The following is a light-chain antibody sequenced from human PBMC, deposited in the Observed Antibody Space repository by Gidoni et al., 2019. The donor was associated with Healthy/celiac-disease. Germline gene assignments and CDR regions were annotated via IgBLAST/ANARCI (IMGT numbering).Light chain of an antibody. CDR1: SSDVGGYNY. V-gene: IGLV2-14*01. Sequence: QSALTQPASVPGSPGQSITISCTGTSSDVGGYNYVSWYQQHPGKAPKLMIYEVSNRPSGVSNRVSGSKSGNTASLTISGLQAEDEADYYCSSYTSSSTLVVFGGGTKLTVL. J-gene: IGLJ2*01. CDR3: SSYTSSSTLVV. CDR2: EVS.